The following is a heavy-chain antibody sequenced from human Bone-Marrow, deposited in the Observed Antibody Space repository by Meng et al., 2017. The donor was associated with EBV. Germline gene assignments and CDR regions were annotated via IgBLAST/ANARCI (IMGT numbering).Heavy chain of an antibody. D-gene: IGHD6-6*01. J-gene: IGHJ4*02. CDR2: ITDSGTTT. CDR1: GFTFSSYG. Sequence: VVFGGGLVQRGGSLGVYCAASGFTFSSYGMNWVRQAPGKGMEWVSSITDSGTTTYDADSVKGRFTISRDNSRNTLYLQMNSLRVEDTAVYFCAKRVDYTTSSAYFDYWGQGTLVTVSS. V-gene: IGHV3-23*04. CDR3: AKRVDYTTSSAYFDY.